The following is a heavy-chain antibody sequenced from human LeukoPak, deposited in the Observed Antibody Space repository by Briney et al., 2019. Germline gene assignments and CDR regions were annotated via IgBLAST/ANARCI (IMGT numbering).Heavy chain of an antibody. Sequence: GSSVKVSCKASGGTFSSYAISWVRQAPGQGLEWMGRIIPILGIANYAQKFQGRVTITADKSTSTAYMELSSLRSEDTAVYYCATNYCSGGSCTDSIYYYYGMDVWGQGTTVTVSS. CDR3: ATNYCSGGSCTDSIYYYYGMDV. D-gene: IGHD2-15*01. V-gene: IGHV1-69*04. CDR1: GGTFSSYA. CDR2: IIPILGIA. J-gene: IGHJ6*02.